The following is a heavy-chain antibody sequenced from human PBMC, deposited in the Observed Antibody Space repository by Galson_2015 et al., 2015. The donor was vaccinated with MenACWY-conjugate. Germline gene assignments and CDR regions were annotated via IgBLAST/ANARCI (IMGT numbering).Heavy chain of an antibody. J-gene: IGHJ2*01. V-gene: IGHV6-1*01. D-gene: IGHD3-10*01. Sequence: CAISGDRVSGHRAAWNWIRQSPSRGLEWLGRTYYRSKWYYDYAIAVKSRIIINPDTYKNKFSLKLSSVTAADKAVYYCARGRTMGRGVRDFDLWGRGTLVTVSS. CDR2: TYYRSKWYY. CDR3: ARGRTMGRGVRDFDL. CDR1: GDRVSGHRAA.